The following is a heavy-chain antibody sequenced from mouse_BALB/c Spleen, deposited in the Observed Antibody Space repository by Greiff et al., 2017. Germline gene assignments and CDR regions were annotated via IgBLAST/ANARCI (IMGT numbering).Heavy chain of an antibody. CDR3: ASLLLRGAMDY. CDR1: GFSLTSYG. J-gene: IGHJ4*01. CDR2: IWAGGST. D-gene: IGHD1-1*01. V-gene: IGHV2-9*02. Sequence: ESGPGLVAPSQSLSITCTVSGFSLTSYGVHWVRQPPGKGLEWLGVIWAGGSTNYNSALMSRLSISKDNSKSQVFLKMNSLQTDDTAMYYCASLLLRGAMDYWGQGTSVTVSS.